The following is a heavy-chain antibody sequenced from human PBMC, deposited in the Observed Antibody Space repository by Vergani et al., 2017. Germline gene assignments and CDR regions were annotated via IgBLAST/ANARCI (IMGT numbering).Heavy chain of an antibody. J-gene: IGHJ3*02. Sequence: EVQLVESGGGLVQPWRSLRLSCKVSGFTFGDYAMSWFRQAPGKGLEWVGFIRSKAYGGTTEYAASVKGRFTISRDDSKSIAYLQMNSLKTEDTAVYYCTRGSGYSGYGRQGHNAFDIWGQGTKVTVSS. CDR3: TRGSGYSGYGRQGHNAFDI. CDR1: GFTFGDYA. D-gene: IGHD5-12*01. V-gene: IGHV3-49*03. CDR2: IRSKAYGGTT.